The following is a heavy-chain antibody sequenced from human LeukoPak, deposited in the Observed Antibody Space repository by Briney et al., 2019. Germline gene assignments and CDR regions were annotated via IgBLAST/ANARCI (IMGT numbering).Heavy chain of an antibody. CDR1: GYTFTSYD. V-gene: IGHV1-69*05. CDR2: IIPIFGTA. CDR3: ARDTPAGAVAFDY. D-gene: IGHD6-19*01. J-gene: IGHJ4*02. Sequence: SVKVSCKASGYTFTSYDINWVRQAPGQGLEWMGRIIPIFGTANYAQKFQGRVTITTDESTSTAYMELSSLRSEDTAVYYCARDTPAGAVAFDYWGQGTLVTVSS.